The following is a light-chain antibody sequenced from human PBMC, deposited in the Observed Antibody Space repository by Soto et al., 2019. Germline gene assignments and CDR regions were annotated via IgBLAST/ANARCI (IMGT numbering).Light chain of an antibody. CDR3: QLYGRSLIT. V-gene: IGKV3-20*01. CDR2: GAS. CDR1: QTVGKNY. Sequence: EIVLTQSPGTLSLSPGEGASLSCRASQTVGKNYLAWYQQKPGQPPRLLIYGASSRATGIPDRFSGSGSGTDFTLTISRLEPEDFAVYYCQLYGRSLITFGQGTRLEI. J-gene: IGKJ5*01.